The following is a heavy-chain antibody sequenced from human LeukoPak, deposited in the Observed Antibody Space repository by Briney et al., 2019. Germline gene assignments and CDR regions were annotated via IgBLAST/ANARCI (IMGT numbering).Heavy chain of an antibody. Sequence: GGSLRLSCAASGFTFSSYNMNWVRQAPGKGLEWVSSISSSSSYIYYADSMKGRFTISRDNAKNSLYLQMNSLRAEDTAVYYCARDMYYGSGTPMQYGMDVWGQGTTVTVSS. D-gene: IGHD3-10*01. CDR1: GFTFSSYN. CDR3: ARDMYYGSGTPMQYGMDV. CDR2: ISSSSSYI. J-gene: IGHJ6*02. V-gene: IGHV3-21*01.